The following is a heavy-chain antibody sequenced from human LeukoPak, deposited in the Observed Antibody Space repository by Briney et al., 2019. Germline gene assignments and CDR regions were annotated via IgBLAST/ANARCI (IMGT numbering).Heavy chain of an antibody. CDR1: GYTFTGYY. Sequence: ASVKVSCKASGYTFTGYYMHWVRQAPGQGLEWMGWINPNSGGTNYAQKFQGWVTMTRDTSISTAYMELSRLRSDDTAVYYCARGGFEMAGRLIGYYYGMDVWGQGTTVTVSS. CDR3: ARGGFEMAGRLIGYYYGMDV. J-gene: IGHJ6*02. D-gene: IGHD5-24*01. V-gene: IGHV1-2*04. CDR2: INPNSGGT.